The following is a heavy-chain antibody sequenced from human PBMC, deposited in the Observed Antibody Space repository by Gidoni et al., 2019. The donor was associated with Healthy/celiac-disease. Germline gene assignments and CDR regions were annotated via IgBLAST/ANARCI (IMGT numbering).Heavy chain of an antibody. V-gene: IGHV3-33*01. D-gene: IGHD3-22*01. CDR1: GFPFSSYG. CDR3: ARDLGEIVVALPAGMDV. CDR2: IWYDGSNK. Sequence: QVQLVESGGGVVQPGRSLRLSCAASGFPFSSYGMHWVRQAPGKGLEWVAVIWYDGSNKHYADSVKGRFTISRDNSKNTLYLQMNSLRAEDTAVYYCARDLGEIVVALPAGMDVWGQGTTVTVSS. J-gene: IGHJ6*02.